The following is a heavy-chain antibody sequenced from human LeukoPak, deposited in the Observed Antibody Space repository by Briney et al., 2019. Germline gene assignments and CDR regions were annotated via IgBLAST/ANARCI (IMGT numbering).Heavy chain of an antibody. J-gene: IGHJ4*02. CDR2: INAYNGNT. V-gene: IGHV1-18*04. Sequence: ASVKVSCKASGYTFTSYGTSWVRQPPEQGLEWMGWINAYNGNTNYAQKLQGRITMTTDTSPSTAYMELRSLRSDDTAVYYCARGVDDEIVVVPAAMPFGYWGQGTLVTVSS. D-gene: IGHD2-2*01. CDR1: GYTFTSYG. CDR3: ARGVDDEIVVVPAAMPFGY.